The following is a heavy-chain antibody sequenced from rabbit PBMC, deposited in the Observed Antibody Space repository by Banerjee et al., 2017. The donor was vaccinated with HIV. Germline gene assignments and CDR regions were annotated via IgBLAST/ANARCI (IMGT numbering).Heavy chain of an antibody. Sequence: QSLEESGGDLVQPEGSLTLTCKASGFSFSTYYYMCWVRQAPGKGLELIACIGGASDNTWYASWAKGRFTISKTSSTTVTLQMTSLIAADTATYFCARDPPGTGSYFNLWGQGTLVTDS. CDR2: IGGASDNT. CDR3: ARDPPGTGSYFNL. V-gene: IGHV1S40*01. J-gene: IGHJ4*01. CDR1: GFSFSTYYY. D-gene: IGHD3-1*01.